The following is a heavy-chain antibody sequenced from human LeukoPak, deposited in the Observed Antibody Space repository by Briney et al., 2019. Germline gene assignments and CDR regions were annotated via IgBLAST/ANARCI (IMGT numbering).Heavy chain of an antibody. D-gene: IGHD6-6*01. CDR1: GFTFSSYS. V-gene: IGHV3-21*01. Sequence: GGSLRLSCAASGFTFSSYSMNWVRQAPGKGLEWVSSISSSSSYIYYADSVKGRFTISRDNAKNSLYLQMNSLRAEDTAVYYCAREDSSSPGAFDYWGQGTLVTVYS. J-gene: IGHJ4*02. CDR3: AREDSSSPGAFDY. CDR2: ISSSSSYI.